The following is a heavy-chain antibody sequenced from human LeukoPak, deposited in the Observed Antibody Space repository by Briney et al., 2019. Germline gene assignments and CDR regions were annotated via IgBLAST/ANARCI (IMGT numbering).Heavy chain of an antibody. CDR3: ARAYKDRSLAGKKEFFQH. CDR1: GFTLSNHW. Sequence: GGSLRLSCAASGFTLSNHWMTWVRQVPGRGPGWVANVNRDGSETYYLDSVKGRFTISRDNANNFLYLQMNSLRAEDTALYYCARAYKDRSLAGKKEFFQHWGQGTLVTVSS. CDR2: VNRDGSET. V-gene: IGHV3-7*03. D-gene: IGHD6-19*01. J-gene: IGHJ1*01.